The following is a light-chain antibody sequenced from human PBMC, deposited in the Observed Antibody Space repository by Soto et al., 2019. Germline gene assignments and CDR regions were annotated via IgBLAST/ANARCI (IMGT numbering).Light chain of an antibody. V-gene: IGKV3D-15*01. CDR3: QQYNKWPLT. J-gene: IGKJ1*01. CDR1: QNLGTLY. Sequence: EIVLTQSPGTLSLSPRESATLSCRASQNLGTLYLAWFQQKSGQAPRLLIYSASRRATGIPDRFTSSGSGTELTLTISSLQSEDFAVYYCQQYNKWPLTFGQGTKVDIK. CDR2: SAS.